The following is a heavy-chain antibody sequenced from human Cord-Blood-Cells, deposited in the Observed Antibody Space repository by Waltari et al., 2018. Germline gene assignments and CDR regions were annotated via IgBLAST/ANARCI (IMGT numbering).Heavy chain of an antibody. D-gene: IGHD7-27*01. CDR2: IYTSGST. CDR1: GGSISSGSSY. V-gene: IGHV4-61*09. Sequence: QVQLQESGPGLVKPSQTLSLTCTVSGGSISSGSSYWSWLRQPAGKGLEWIGYIYTSGSTNYNPSLKSRVTISVDTSKNQFSLKLSSVTAADTAVYYCARDNSGDDAFDIWGQGTMVTVSS. J-gene: IGHJ3*02. CDR3: ARDNSGDDAFDI.